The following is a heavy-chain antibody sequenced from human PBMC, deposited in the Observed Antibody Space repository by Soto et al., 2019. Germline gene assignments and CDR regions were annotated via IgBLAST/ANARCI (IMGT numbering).Heavy chain of an antibody. J-gene: IGHJ1*01. D-gene: IGHD3-16*01. CDR1: GFTFSSYA. V-gene: IGHV3-23*01. CDR2: ISGSGGST. Sequence: GGSLRLSCAAPGFTFSSYAMSWVRQAPGKGLEWVSAISGSGGSTYYADSVKGRFTISRDNSKNTLYLQMNSLRAEDTAVYYCAKDVWAPLSLLTPITADIQHWGQGTLVTVSS. CDR3: AKDVWAPLSLLTPITADIQH.